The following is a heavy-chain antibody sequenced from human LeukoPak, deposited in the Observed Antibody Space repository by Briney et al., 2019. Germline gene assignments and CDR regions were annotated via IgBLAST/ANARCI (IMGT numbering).Heavy chain of an antibody. CDR3: AREWDIVVVPAAYLRD. V-gene: IGHV7-4-1*02. D-gene: IGHD2-2*01. CDR1: GYTFTSYA. Sequence: GASVKVSCKASGYTFTSYAMNWVRQAPGQGLEWMGCINTNTGNPTYAQGFTGRFVFSLDTSVSTAYLQISSLKAEDTAVYYCAREWDIVVVPAAYLRDWGQGTLVTVSS. CDR2: INTNTGNP. J-gene: IGHJ4*02.